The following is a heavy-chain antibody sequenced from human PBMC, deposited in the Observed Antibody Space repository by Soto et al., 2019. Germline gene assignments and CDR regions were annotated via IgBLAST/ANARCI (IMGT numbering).Heavy chain of an antibody. J-gene: IGHJ6*02. CDR1: GFTFSRYA. D-gene: IGHD5-18*01. CDR3: TRDTGGYCYSYEVCYYYGMDV. V-gene: IGHV3-30-3*01. CDR2: ISNDGNTK. Sequence: QVQLVESGGGVVQPGRSLRLSCAASGFTFSRYAMHWVRQAPGKGLEWVAVISNDGNTKYYADSVKGRFTISRDNSKNTLYVRKNSLRGEDTAVYYCTRDTGGYCYSYEVCYYYGMDVWGQGTTVTVSS.